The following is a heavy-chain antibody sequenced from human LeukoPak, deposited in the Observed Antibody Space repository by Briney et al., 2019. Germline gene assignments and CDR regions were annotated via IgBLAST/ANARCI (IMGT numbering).Heavy chain of an antibody. V-gene: IGHV4-59*01. Sequence: SETLSLTCTVSGGSITGYYWSWIRQPPGKGLEWIGYISYSGSTNSNPSLKSRVTMSVDTSKNQFSLKLSSVTAADTAVYYCARDGYSSGWYTIDYWGQGTLVTVSS. CDR1: GGSITGYY. D-gene: IGHD6-19*01. CDR2: ISYSGST. J-gene: IGHJ4*02. CDR3: ARDGYSSGWYTIDY.